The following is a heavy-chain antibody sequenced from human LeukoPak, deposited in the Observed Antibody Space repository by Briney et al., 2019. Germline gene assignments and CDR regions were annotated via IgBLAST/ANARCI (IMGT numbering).Heavy chain of an antibody. J-gene: IGHJ6*03. CDR3: AKLPSGYYYYYYMDV. CDR1: GFTFSSYW. CDR2: INSDGSST. V-gene: IGHV3-74*01. Sequence: GGSLRLSCAASGFTFSSYWMHWVRQAPGKGLVWVSRINSDGSSTSYADSVKGRFTISRDNSKNTLYLQMNSLRAEDTAVYYCAKLPSGYYYYYYMDVWGKGTTVTVSS. D-gene: IGHD3-10*01.